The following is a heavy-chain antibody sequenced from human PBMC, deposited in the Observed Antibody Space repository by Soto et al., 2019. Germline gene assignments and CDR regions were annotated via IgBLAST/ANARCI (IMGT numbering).Heavy chain of an antibody. J-gene: IGHJ6*03. CDR3: ASSRSGHMDV. CDR1: GGSISNYY. CDR2: ISYIGNA. Sequence: SETLSLTCILSGGSISNYYWSWIRQTPGKGLEWIGYISYIGNANYKYNPSLESRVTISGDTSKNQFSLKLSSVTAADTAVYYCASSRSGHMDVWGKGTTVTSP. V-gene: IGHV4-59*01. D-gene: IGHD3-10*01.